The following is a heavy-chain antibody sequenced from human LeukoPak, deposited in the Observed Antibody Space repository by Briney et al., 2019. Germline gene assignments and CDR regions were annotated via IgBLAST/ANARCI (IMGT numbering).Heavy chain of an antibody. CDR3: ARPGITAFDI. Sequence: GGSLRLSCVASGFTLSSHNINWVRQAPGKGLEWVSHISSSGSITYYGDSVKGRITISRDNAKNSVSLYMNSLSAEDSAVYYCARPGITAFDIWGQGTMVTVSS. D-gene: IGHD3-10*01. V-gene: IGHV3-48*01. J-gene: IGHJ3*02. CDR1: GFTLSSHN. CDR2: ISSSGSIT.